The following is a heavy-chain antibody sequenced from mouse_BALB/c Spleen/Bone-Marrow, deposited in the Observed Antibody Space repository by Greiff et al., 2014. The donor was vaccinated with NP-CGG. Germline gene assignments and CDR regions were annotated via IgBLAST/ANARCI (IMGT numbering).Heavy chain of an antibody. Sequence: VQLQQSGAELVKPGASVKLSCTASGFNIKDTYMHWVKQRPGQGLEWIGRIDPANGNTKYDPKFQGKATITADTSSNTAYLQLSSLTSEDTAVYYCAAYYYGSSQFAYWGQGTLVTVSA. CDR2: IDPANGNT. CDR1: GFNIKDTY. J-gene: IGHJ3*01. V-gene: IGHV14-3*02. CDR3: AAYYYGSSQFAY. D-gene: IGHD1-1*01.